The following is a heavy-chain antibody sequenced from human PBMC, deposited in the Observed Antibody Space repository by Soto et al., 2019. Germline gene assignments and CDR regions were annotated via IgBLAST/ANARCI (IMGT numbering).Heavy chain of an antibody. D-gene: IGHD4-4*01. Sequence: ASVKVSCKVSGYTLTELAMHWVRQAPGKGFEWMGGFDADAGETIYPQEFQGRLTMTEDTSTDTAFIELSSLTSEDTAVYYCATGRVIEGQYGLDVWGQGTSVTVSS. V-gene: IGHV1-24*01. J-gene: IGHJ6*02. CDR2: FDADAGET. CDR3: ATGRVIEGQYGLDV. CDR1: GYTLTELA.